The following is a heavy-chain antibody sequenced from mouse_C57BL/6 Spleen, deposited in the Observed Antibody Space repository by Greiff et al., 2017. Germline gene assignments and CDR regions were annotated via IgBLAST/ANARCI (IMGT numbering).Heavy chain of an antibody. CDR1: GFTFSSYA. D-gene: IGHD1-1*01. V-gene: IGHV5-4*03. Sequence: DVMLVESGGGLVKPGGSLKLSCAASGFTFSSYAMSWVRQTPEKRLEWVATISDGGSYTYYPDNVKGRFTISRDNAKNNLYLQMSHLKSEDTAMYYCASPYDYGSRGYAMDYWGQGT. J-gene: IGHJ4*01. CDR3: ASPYDYGSRGYAMDY. CDR2: ISDGGSYT.